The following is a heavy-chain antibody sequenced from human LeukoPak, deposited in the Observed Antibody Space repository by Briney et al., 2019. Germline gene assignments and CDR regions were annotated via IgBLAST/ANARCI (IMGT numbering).Heavy chain of an antibody. CDR2: IYYSGST. D-gene: IGHD2-15*01. CDR3: ARVALQGYCSGGSCYYQSRYYYMDV. Sequence: SETLSLTCTVSGGSISSYYWSWIRQPPGKGLEWIGYIYYSGSTNYNPSLKSRVTISVDTSKNQFSLKLSSVTAADTAVYYCARVALQGYCSGGSCYYQSRYYYMDVWGKGTTVTISS. CDR1: GGSISSYY. V-gene: IGHV4-59*01. J-gene: IGHJ6*03.